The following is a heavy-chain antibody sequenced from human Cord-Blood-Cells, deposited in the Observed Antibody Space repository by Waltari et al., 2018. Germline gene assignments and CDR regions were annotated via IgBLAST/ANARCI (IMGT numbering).Heavy chain of an antibody. CDR2: IYSSGSP. CDR3: AREIQSPVNCSGGSCYWYFDL. V-gene: IGHV4-30-4*01. CDR1: GGSISSGDYY. J-gene: IGHJ2*01. Sequence: QVQLQESGPGLVKPSQTLSLTCTVSGGSISSGDYYWSWIRQPPGKGLEWIGYIYSSGSPYYNPSLKRRVTISVDTSKTQFSLKLSSVTAADTAVYYCAREIQSPVNCSGGSCYWYFDLWGRGTLVTVSS. D-gene: IGHD2-15*01.